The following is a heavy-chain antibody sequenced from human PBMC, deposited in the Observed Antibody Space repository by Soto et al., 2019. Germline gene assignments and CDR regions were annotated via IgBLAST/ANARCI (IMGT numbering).Heavy chain of an antibody. CDR2: IYTGGTT. V-gene: IGHV3-53*01. D-gene: IGHD5-12*01. CDR3: HGYGY. CDR1: GFTVSSSNY. J-gene: IGHJ4*02. Sequence: EVQLVESGGGLIQPGGSLRLSCVVSGFTVSSSNYMSWVRQAPGKGLEWVSVIYTGGTTYYADTVKGRFTISRDNSKNTLYLQMNSLRAEDTAVYYCHGYGYWGQGTLVTVSS.